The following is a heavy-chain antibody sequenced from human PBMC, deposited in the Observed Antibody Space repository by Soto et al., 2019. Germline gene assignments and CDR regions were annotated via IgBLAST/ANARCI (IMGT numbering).Heavy chain of an antibody. Sequence: EVQLVESGGGLVQPGGSLRLSCAASGFTFSAYWMSWVRQAPGKGLEWVARMSQEGSAKYYVDSVRGRFTISSNNGKSSLYLQMNSLRVEDTSVYYCARHHYGDYVYYFDQWCQGTLVTVSS. CDR2: MSQEGSAK. CDR3: ARHHYGDYVYYFDQ. J-gene: IGHJ4*02. D-gene: IGHD4-17*01. V-gene: IGHV3-7*01. CDR1: GFTFSAYW.